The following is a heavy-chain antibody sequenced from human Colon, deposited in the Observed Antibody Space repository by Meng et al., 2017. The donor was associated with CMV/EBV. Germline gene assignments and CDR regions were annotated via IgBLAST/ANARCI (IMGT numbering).Heavy chain of an antibody. Sequence: GESLKISCAASGFIFSAYAMHWVRQAPGKGLEWLAVKSFDGSIEYHADSVKGRFIISRDNSKSSVYLQMDSLRSDDTAVYYCARDRLGGIDYWGQGTLVTVSS. CDR1: GFIFSAYA. CDR2: KSFDGSIE. D-gene: IGHD3-16*01. V-gene: IGHV3-30*04. J-gene: IGHJ4*02. CDR3: ARDRLGGIDY.